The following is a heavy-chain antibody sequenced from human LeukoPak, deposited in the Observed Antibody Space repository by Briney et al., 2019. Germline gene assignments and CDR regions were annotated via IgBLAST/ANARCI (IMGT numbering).Heavy chain of an antibody. V-gene: IGHV3-30*03. J-gene: IGHJ5*02. CDR3: ARGRGNGTRLDH. Sequence: GGSLGLPCAASGVTFSRYAMHWVRQAPGKGLEWVSVSSFDGNKTFYVDSVKGRFNISRDNSRAILYLQLDSLRPDDTAVYFCARGRGNGTRLDHWGQGSLVTVSS. CDR1: GVTFSRYA. D-gene: IGHD2-8*01. CDR2: SSFDGNKT.